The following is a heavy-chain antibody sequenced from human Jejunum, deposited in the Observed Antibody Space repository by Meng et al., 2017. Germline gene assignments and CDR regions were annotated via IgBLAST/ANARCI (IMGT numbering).Heavy chain of an antibody. CDR3: ARYRDSIDY. CDR1: GFTSSNHW. V-gene: IGHV3-7*01. J-gene: IGHJ4*02. CDR2: IKNDGSEK. Sequence: GGSLRPSCAASGFTSSNHWMRWVRQAPGKGLEWVANIKNDGSEKYHVDSVKGRFTISRDNAQSSLSLQMNSLRAEDTAVYYCARYRDSIDYWGQGTLVTVSS. D-gene: IGHD1-14*01.